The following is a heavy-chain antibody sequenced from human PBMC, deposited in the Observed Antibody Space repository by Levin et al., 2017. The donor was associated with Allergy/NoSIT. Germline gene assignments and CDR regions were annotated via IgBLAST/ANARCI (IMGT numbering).Heavy chain of an antibody. Sequence: KISCKASGGTFSSYAISWVRQAPGQGLEWMGGIIPIFGTANYAQKFQGRVTITADESTSTAYMELSSLRSEDTAVYYCATLDVDIVATTPYDYYYMDVWGKGTTVTVSS. CDR1: GGTFSSYA. CDR3: ATLDVDIVATTPYDYYYMDV. CDR2: IIPIFGTA. J-gene: IGHJ6*03. V-gene: IGHV1-69*01. D-gene: IGHD5-12*01.